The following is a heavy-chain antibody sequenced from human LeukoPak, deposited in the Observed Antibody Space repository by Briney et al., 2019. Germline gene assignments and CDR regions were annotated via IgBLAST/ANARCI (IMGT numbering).Heavy chain of an antibody. D-gene: IGHD2-21*02. CDR3: ARDREEVTARAQMDV. V-gene: IGHV3-53*01. CDR1: GFSVTNNY. J-gene: IGHJ6*04. CDR2: IYNDGST. Sequence: GGSLRLSCAASGFSVTNNYMSWARQAPGKGLEWVSVIYNDGSTYYTDSAKGRFTISRDNSKNTLYLQMNGLGAEDTAVYYCARDREEVTARAQMDVWGKGTTVTVSS.